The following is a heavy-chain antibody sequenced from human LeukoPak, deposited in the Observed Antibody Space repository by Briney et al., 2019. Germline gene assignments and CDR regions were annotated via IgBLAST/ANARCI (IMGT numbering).Heavy chain of an antibody. CDR1: GYTFTGYY. D-gene: IGHD3-10*01. CDR3: ARDRPITMVRGVIIWWAH. V-gene: IGHV1-2*02. CDR2: INPNSGGT. J-gene: IGHJ4*02. Sequence: ASVKVSCKSSGYTFTGYYMHWVRPAPGQGLEWMGWINPNSGGTNYAQKFQGRVTMTRDTSISTAYMELSRLRPDDTAVYYCARDRPITMVRGVIIWWAHWGQGTLVTVSS.